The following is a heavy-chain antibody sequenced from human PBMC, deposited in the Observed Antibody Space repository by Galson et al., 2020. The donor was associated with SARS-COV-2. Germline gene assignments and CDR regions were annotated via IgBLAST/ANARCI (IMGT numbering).Heavy chain of an antibody. CDR3: ARLWWRDDFWRGYSVGFDY. Sequence: GESLKISCKGSGYNFPDYWIGWVRQMPGKGLEWMGIIYPGNSDTRYSPSFRGQVTISADKSINTAYLQWSSLKASDSAIYYCARLWWRDDFWRGYSVGFDYWGQGALVTVSS. D-gene: IGHD3-3*01. CDR1: GYNFPDYW. CDR2: IYPGNSDT. V-gene: IGHV5-51*01. J-gene: IGHJ4*02.